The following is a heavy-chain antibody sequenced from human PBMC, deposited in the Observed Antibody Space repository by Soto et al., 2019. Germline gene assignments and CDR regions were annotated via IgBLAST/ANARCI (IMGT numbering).Heavy chain of an antibody. Sequence: QVQLVQSGAEVKKPGASVKVSCKASGYTFTSYDITWVRQATGQGLEWMGWMNPNSGNTSYAEKFQGRVTMTRNTSISTAYRELRSLRSEDPAGYYGAVYGGNRHWYFDLWGRGTLVTVSS. J-gene: IGHJ2*01. CDR2: MNPNSGNT. CDR1: GYTFTSYD. CDR3: AVYGGNRHWYFDL. V-gene: IGHV1-8*01. D-gene: IGHD4-17*01.